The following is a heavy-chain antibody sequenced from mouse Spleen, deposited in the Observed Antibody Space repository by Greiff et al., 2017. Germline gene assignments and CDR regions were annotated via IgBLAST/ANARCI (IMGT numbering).Heavy chain of an antibody. V-gene: IGHV14-1*02. Sequence: EVQVVESGAEFVSPGALVKLSCTASGFNIKDYYMPWVRQTPEQGLEWIGWIGPESGNTIYDPNFQGKARITADTSYNSAYLQLSSLTSEDTAVYYWARGYYRIYYYAMDYWGQGTSVTVSS. CDR2: IGPESGNT. J-gene: IGHJ4*01. D-gene: IGHD2-1*01. CDR1: GFNIKDYY. CDR3: ARGYYRIYYYAMDY.